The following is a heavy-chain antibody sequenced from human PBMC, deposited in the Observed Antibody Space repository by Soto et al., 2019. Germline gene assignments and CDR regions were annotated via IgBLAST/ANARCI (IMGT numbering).Heavy chain of an antibody. V-gene: IGHV3-30*18. CDR1: GFNFNNYA. Sequence: GGSLRLSCAASGFNFNNYAMHWVRQAPGKGLEWVAVVTFDGSRAYYADSVKGRFTISRDSSNNTVSLQMNSLTNEDTAVYYCAKAGWGGDYYYGLDVWGQGTTVTVSS. CDR3: AKAGWGGDYYYGLDV. J-gene: IGHJ6*02. D-gene: IGHD2-21*01. CDR2: VTFDGSRA.